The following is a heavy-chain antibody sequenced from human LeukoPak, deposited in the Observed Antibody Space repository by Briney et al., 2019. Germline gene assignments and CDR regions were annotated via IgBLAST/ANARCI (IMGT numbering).Heavy chain of an antibody. CDR2: ISWNSGSI. CDR1: GFTFDDYA. D-gene: IGHD2-2*01. CDR3: ATPPSAMQHDVFDF. V-gene: IGHV3-9*01. Sequence: PGGSLRLSCAASGFTFDDYAMHWVRQAPGKGLEWVSGISWNSGSIGYADSVKGRFTISRDNAKNSLYLQMNSLRAEDTAVYYCATPPSAMQHDVFDFWGRGTMVTVSS. J-gene: IGHJ3*01.